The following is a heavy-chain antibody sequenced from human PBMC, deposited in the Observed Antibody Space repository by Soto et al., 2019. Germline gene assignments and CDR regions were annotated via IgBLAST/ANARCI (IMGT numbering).Heavy chain of an antibody. CDR2: ISYDGSNK. CDR3: AKVPIQLWSWDYYGMDV. D-gene: IGHD5-18*01. J-gene: IGHJ6*01. CDR1: GFTFSSYG. Sequence: GGSLRLSCAASGFTFSSYGMHWVRQAPVKGLEWVAVISYDGSNKYYADSVKGRFTISRDNSKNTLYLQMNSLRAEDTAVYYCAKVPIQLWSWDYYGMDVWGQGTTVTVSS. V-gene: IGHV3-30*18.